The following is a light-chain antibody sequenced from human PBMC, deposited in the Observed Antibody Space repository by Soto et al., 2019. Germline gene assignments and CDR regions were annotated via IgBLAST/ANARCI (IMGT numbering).Light chain of an antibody. V-gene: IGKV1-39*01. J-gene: IGKJ5*01. CDR1: QTIMTY. CDR3: QQSYSTPT. CDR2: AAS. Sequence: DIQMTQSPSSPSASLGDEVTITCRASQTIMTYLNCYQLKPGKPPRLLIYAASSLQSGVPSRFSGSGSGTDFTLTISSLQPEDFATYYCQQSYSTPTFGQGTRLEIK.